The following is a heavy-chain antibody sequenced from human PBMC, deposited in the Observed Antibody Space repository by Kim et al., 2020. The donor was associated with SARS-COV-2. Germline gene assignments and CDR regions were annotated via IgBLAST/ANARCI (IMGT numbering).Heavy chain of an antibody. D-gene: IGHD6-6*01. CDR2: NT. V-gene: IGHV1-18*01. J-gene: IGHJ4*02. Sequence: NTNDAQKLQGRVTMTTDTSTSTAYMELRSLRSDDTAVYYCARGSSSFFDYWGQGTLVTVSS. CDR3: ARGSSSFFDY.